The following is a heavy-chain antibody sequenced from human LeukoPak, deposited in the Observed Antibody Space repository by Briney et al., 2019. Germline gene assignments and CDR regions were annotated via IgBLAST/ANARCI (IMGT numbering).Heavy chain of an antibody. CDR3: ARERYYDSSGPLVDY. CDR1: GVSFSGYY. J-gene: IGHJ4*02. D-gene: IGHD3-22*01. V-gene: IGHV4-34*01. Sequence: SETLSLTCAVYGVSFSGYYWSWIRQPPGKGLEWIGEINHSGSTNFNPSLKSRVTISVDTSKNQFSLKLSSVTAADTAVYYCARERYYDSSGPLVDYWGQGTLVTVSS. CDR2: INHSGST.